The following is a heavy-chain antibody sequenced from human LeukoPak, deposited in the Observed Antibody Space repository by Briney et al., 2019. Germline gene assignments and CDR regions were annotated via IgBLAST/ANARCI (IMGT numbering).Heavy chain of an antibody. CDR1: GFTFSSYS. CDR2: ISSRSSYI. Sequence: GGSLRLSCAASGFTFSSYSMNWVRQAPGKGLEWVSSISSRSSYIYYADSVKGRFTISRDNAKNSLYLQMNSLRAEDTAVYYCARDSDYYGMDVWGQGTTVTVSS. J-gene: IGHJ6*02. CDR3: ARDSDYYGMDV. V-gene: IGHV3-21*01.